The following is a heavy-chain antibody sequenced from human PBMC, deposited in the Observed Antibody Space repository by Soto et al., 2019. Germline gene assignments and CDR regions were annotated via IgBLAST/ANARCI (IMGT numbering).Heavy chain of an antibody. CDR3: ARGRYGDY. CDR2: ISAHNGNT. J-gene: IGHJ4*02. Sequence: QVHLVPSGAEVKKPGASVKVSCKASGYTFTSYGITWVRQAPGQGLAWMGWISAHNGNTDYAQKRQGRVIVTRDTSTGTAYMERRSLISDDTAVYYCARGRYGDYWGQGALVTVSS. V-gene: IGHV1-18*01. CDR1: GYTFTSYG. D-gene: IGHD1-1*01.